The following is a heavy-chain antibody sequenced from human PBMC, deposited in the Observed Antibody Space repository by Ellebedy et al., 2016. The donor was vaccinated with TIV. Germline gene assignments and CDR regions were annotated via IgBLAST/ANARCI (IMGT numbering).Heavy chain of an antibody. D-gene: IGHD3-16*01. Sequence: GESLKISXAASGLIFSNVWRGWVRQAPGKGLEWVANINKDGSEKYYADSVKGRFIISRDNAKNSSFLQMNSLRGDNAAMYYCTGRGGCNTSCSDHWGHGTVVSVSS. CDR2: INKDGSEK. CDR3: TGRGGCNTSCSDH. J-gene: IGHJ4*01. V-gene: IGHV3-7*01. CDR1: GLIFSNVW.